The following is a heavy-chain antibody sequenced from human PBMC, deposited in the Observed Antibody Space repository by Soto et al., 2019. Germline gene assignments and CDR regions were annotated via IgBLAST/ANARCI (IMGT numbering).Heavy chain of an antibody. J-gene: IGHJ4*02. Sequence: EVQLVESGGGVVQPGGSLRLSCAASGFTVSTNYMSWVRQAPGKGLEWVSVIYSGGNTYYADSVKGRFTISRDNSKNTLYLQMNSPRAEDTAVYYCASRDFWSGYLLDYWGQGTLVTVSS. CDR2: IYSGGNT. V-gene: IGHV3-66*01. CDR1: GFTVSTNY. CDR3: ASRDFWSGYLLDY. D-gene: IGHD3-3*01.